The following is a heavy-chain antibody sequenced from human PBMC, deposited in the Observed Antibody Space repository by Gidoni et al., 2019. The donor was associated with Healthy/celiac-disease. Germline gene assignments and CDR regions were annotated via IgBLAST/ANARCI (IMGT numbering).Heavy chain of an antibody. Sequence: EVQLVESGGGLVQPGGSLRRSCAASGVTFSDHYMDWVRQAPGKGLEWVGRTRHKANSYPTESAASVKGRFTISRDDSKNSLYLQMNSLKTEDTAVYYCARGSTVVTNWGQGTLVTVSS. J-gene: IGHJ4*02. V-gene: IGHV3-72*01. CDR3: ARGSTVVTN. D-gene: IGHD4-17*01. CDR1: GVTFSDHY. CDR2: TRHKANSYPT.